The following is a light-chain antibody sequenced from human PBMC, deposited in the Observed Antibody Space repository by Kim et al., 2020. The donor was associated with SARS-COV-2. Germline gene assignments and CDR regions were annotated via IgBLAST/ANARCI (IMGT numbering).Light chain of an antibody. CDR3: QQYDRSPNT. Sequence: LGPGERATRSFRASQRISSTYLAWYQHKPDQAPRLLIHGASSRATGIPDRFSGSWSGTDFTLTISRLEPEDFAVYYCQQYDRSPNTFGQGTKLEI. J-gene: IGKJ2*01. CDR2: GAS. V-gene: IGKV3-20*01. CDR1: QRISSTY.